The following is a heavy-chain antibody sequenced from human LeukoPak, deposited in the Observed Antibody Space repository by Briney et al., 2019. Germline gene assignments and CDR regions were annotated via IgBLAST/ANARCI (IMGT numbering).Heavy chain of an antibody. V-gene: IGHV3-53*01. CDR3: ARDHRTIGFVVVPAASQDY. Sequence: GGSLRLSCAASGFTVSSYYMNWVRQAPGKELEWVSVIYTGGGRYYADSVRGRFTISRDTSKNMVFLQMNSLRAEDTAVYYCARDHRTIGFVVVPAASQDYWGQGTLVTVSS. CDR1: GFTVSSYY. D-gene: IGHD2-2*01. J-gene: IGHJ4*02. CDR2: IYTGGGR.